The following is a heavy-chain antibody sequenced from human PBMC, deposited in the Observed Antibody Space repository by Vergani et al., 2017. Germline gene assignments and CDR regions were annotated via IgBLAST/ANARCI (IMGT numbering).Heavy chain of an antibody. Sequence: QVQLQESGPGLVKPSETLSLTCTVSGGSISSYYWSWIRQPPGKGLEWIGYIYYSGSTNYNPSLKSRVTISVDTSKNQFSLKLSSVTAADTAVYYWARDRGVVGYNWFDPWGQGTLVTVSS. CDR3: ARDRGVVGYNWFDP. J-gene: IGHJ5*02. D-gene: IGHD2-15*01. CDR2: IYYSGST. V-gene: IGHV4-59*01. CDR1: GGSISSYY.